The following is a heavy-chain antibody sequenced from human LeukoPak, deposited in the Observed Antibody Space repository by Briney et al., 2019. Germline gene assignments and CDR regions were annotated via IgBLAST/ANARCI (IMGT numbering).Heavy chain of an antibody. V-gene: IGHV3-30*02. CDR3: AKGYGSGSSSSDY. D-gene: IGHD3-10*01. J-gene: IGHJ4*02. Sequence: PGGSLRLSCAASGFTFSSYGIHWVRQAPGKGLEWVALIRYDGSNKYYADSVKGRFTISRDNSKNTLNLQMNSLRVEDTAVYYCAKGYGSGSSSSDYWGQGTLVTVSS. CDR1: GFTFSSYG. CDR2: IRYDGSNK.